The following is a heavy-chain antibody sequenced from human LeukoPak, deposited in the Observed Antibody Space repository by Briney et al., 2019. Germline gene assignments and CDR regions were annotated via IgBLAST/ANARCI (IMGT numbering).Heavy chain of an antibody. Sequence: SETLSLTCAVYGGSFSGYYWSWIRQPPGKGLEWIGEINHSGSTNYDPSLKSRATISVDTTKNQFSLKLSSVTAADAAVYYCARGMTTVTTHNWFDPWGQGTLVTVSS. D-gene: IGHD4-17*01. CDR2: INHSGST. V-gene: IGHV4-34*01. CDR1: GGSFSGYY. J-gene: IGHJ5*02. CDR3: ARGMTTVTTHNWFDP.